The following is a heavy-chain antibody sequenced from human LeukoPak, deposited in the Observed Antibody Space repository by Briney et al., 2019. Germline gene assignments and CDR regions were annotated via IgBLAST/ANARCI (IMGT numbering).Heavy chain of an antibody. CDR3: ARDLIADGTAGDDY. J-gene: IGHJ4*02. CDR1: GFTFRSYW. D-gene: IGHD6-13*01. Sequence: PGGSLRLSCAGSGFTFRSYWMTWVRQAPGKGLEWVATIKQDGSEKYYVDSVKGRFTISRDNAKNSLYLHMNSLRADDTAVYYCARDLIADGTAGDDYWGQGTLVTISS. CDR2: IKQDGSEK. V-gene: IGHV3-7*01.